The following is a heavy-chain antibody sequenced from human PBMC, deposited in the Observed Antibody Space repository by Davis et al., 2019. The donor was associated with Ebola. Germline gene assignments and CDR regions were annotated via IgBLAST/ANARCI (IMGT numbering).Heavy chain of an antibody. V-gene: IGHV1-18*04. CDR2: ISAYNGNT. CDR3: ARGGNPLDMDV. CDR1: GYTFTDYY. J-gene: IGHJ6*02. D-gene: IGHD4-23*01. Sequence: ASVKVSCKASGYTFTDYYMHWVRQAPGQGLEWMGWISAYNGNTNYAQKLQGRVTMTTDKSTSTAYMELSSLRSEDTAVYYCARGGNPLDMDVWGQGTTVTVSS.